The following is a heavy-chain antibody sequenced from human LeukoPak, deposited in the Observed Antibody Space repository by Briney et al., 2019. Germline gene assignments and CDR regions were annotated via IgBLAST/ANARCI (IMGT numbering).Heavy chain of an antibody. CDR1: GYSISSGYY. CDR2: IYHSGST. CDR3: ARDRVGQQLVGRNYYYYYMDV. V-gene: IGHV4-38-2*02. J-gene: IGHJ6*03. D-gene: IGHD6-13*01. Sequence: PSETLSLTCTVSGYSISSGYYWGWIRQPPGKGLEWIGSIYHSGSTYYNPSLKSRVTISVDTSKNQFSLKLSSVTAADTAVYYCARDRVGQQLVGRNYYYYYMDVWGKGTTVTISS.